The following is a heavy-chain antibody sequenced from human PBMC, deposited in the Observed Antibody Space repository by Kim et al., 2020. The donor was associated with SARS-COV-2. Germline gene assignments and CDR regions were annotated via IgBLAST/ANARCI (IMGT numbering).Heavy chain of an antibody. CDR2: INPNSGGT. Sequence: ASVKVSCKASGYTFTGYYMHWVRQAPGQGLEWMGRINPNSGGTNYAQKFQGRVTMTRDTSISTAYMELSRLRSDDTAVYYCARTRTRPDNWFDPWGQGTLVTVSS. D-gene: IGHD2-2*01. V-gene: IGHV1-2*06. CDR1: GYTFTGYY. CDR3: ARTRTRPDNWFDP. J-gene: IGHJ5*02.